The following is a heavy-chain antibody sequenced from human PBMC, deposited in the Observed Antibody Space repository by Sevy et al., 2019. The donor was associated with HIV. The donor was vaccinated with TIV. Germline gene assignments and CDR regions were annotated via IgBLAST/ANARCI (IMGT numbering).Heavy chain of an antibody. CDR2: ISYDGRSK. D-gene: IGHD1-26*01. Sequence: GGSLRLSCTASGFTFSSYDIHWVRQAPGKGLEWVAGISYDGRSKHYADSVKGRFTISRDNAKSTLYLQMDSLRVEDTAVYYCAVGEGFFLYWGQGTLVTVSS. CDR3: AVGEGFFLY. CDR1: GFTFSSYD. V-gene: IGHV3-30*03. J-gene: IGHJ4*02.